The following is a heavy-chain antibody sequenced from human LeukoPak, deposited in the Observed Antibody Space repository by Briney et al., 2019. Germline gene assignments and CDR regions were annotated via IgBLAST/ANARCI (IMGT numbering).Heavy chain of an antibody. D-gene: IGHD2-15*01. CDR2: ISYDGSNK. J-gene: IGHJ6*02. CDR1: GFTFSSYG. CDR3: AKDLRCSGGSCSPYYYYYGMDV. V-gene: IGHV3-30*18. Sequence: GRSLRLSCAASGFTFSSYGMHWVRQAPGKGLEWVAGISYDGSNKYYADSVKGRFTISRDNSKNTLYLQMNSLRAEDTAVYYCAKDLRCSGGSCSPYYYYYGMDVWGQGTTVTVSS.